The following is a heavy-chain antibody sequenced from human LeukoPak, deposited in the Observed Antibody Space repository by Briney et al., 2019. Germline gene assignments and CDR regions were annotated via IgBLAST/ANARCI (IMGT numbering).Heavy chain of an antibody. CDR3: ARRAVRNGGNSVGFDP. Sequence: SETLSLTCTVSSGSISSSSYYWGWIRQPPGKGLEWIGSIYYSGSTYYNPSLKSRVTISVDTSKNQFSLKLSSVTAADTAVYYCARRAVRNGGNSVGFDPWGQGTLVTVSS. D-gene: IGHD4-23*01. V-gene: IGHV4-39*07. CDR1: SGSISSSSYY. CDR2: IYYSGST. J-gene: IGHJ5*02.